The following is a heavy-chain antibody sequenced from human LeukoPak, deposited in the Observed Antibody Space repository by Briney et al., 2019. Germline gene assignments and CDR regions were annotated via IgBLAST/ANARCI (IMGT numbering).Heavy chain of an antibody. CDR2: ISGSGGST. J-gene: IGHJ4*02. Sequence: AGGSLRLSCAASGFTFSSYAMSWVRQAPGKGLEWVSAISGSGGSTYYADSVKGRFTISRDNSKNTLYLQMNSLRAEDTAVYYCARTEAVPAAMNDYWGQGTLVTVSS. CDR3: ARTEAVPAAMNDY. V-gene: IGHV3-23*01. CDR1: GFTFSSYA. D-gene: IGHD2-2*01.